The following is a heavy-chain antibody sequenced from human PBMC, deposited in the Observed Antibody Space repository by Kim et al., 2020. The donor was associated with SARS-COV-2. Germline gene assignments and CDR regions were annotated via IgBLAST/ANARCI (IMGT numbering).Heavy chain of an antibody. D-gene: IGHD3-16*02. CDR1: GGSFSGYY. J-gene: IGHJ4*02. CDR2: INHSGST. CDR3: ASRHIWGSYRYTATAY. Sequence: SETLSLTCAVYGGSFSGYYWSWIRQPPGKGLEWIGEINHSGSTNYNPSLKSRVTISVDTSKNQFSLKLSSVTAADTAVYYCASRHIWGSYRYTATAYWGQGTLVTVSS. V-gene: IGHV4-34*01.